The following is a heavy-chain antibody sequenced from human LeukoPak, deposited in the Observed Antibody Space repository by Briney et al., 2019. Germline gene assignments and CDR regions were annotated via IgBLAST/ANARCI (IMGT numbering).Heavy chain of an antibody. D-gene: IGHD2-15*01. CDR1: GFTVSSNY. J-gene: IGHJ6*03. CDR3: AKAAYCSGADRLHTRSGAYYYYYMDV. CDR2: IYSGGST. Sequence: GGSLRLSCAASGFTVSSNYMSWVRQAPGKGLEWVSVIYSGGSTYYADSVKGRFTISRDNSKNTLYLQMNSLRAEDTAVYYCAKAAYCSGADRLHTRSGAYYYYYMDVWGKGTPVTVSS. V-gene: IGHV3-53*01.